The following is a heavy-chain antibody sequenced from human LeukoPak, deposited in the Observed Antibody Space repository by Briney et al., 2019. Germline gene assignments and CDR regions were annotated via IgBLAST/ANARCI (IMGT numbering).Heavy chain of an antibody. V-gene: IGHV4-31*03. CDR1: GGSISSGGCY. J-gene: IGHJ6*02. Sequence: SETLSLTCTVSGGSISSGGCYWNWIRQHPGKGLEWIGYIFYGGTSYNPSLKSRVTISVDTSKNQFSLKLNSVTAADTAVYYCARAEGMDVWGQGTTITVSS. CDR2: IFYGGT. CDR3: ARAEGMDV.